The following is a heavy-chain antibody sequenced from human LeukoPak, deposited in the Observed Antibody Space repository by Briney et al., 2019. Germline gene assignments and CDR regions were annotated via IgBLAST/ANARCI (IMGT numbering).Heavy chain of an antibody. CDR2: INPNSDGT. CDR3: ARTLGLSVSYLGF. CDR1: GYTFTGYY. D-gene: IGHD1-26*01. J-gene: IGHJ4*02. Sequence: ASVKVSCKASGYTFTGYYMHWVRQAPGQGLEWMGWINPNSDGTAYAQEFQGRVTMTRDTSISTAYMELRRLRSDDTAVYYCARTLGLSVSYLGFWGQGTQVTVSS. V-gene: IGHV1-2*02.